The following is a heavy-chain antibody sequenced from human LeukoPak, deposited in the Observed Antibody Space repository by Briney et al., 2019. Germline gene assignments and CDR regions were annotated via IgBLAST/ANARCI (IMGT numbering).Heavy chain of an antibody. CDR2: ISGSSDNT. Sequence: GGSLRLSCTASGFTLSSSAMSWVRQAPGKGLEWVSDISGSSDNTHYADSVKGRFTISRDKSKNTLYLQMNTLRADDTAVYYCAKSGSSRFDPWGQGTLVTVSS. J-gene: IGHJ5*02. CDR3: AKSGSSRFDP. CDR1: GFTLSSSA. V-gene: IGHV3-23*01. D-gene: IGHD3-10*01.